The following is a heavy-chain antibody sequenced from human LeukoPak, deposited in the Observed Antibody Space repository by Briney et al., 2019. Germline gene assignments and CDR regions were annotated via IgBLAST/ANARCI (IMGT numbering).Heavy chain of an antibody. V-gene: IGHV3-30*02. CDR2: IRYDGSSK. CDR1: GFTFSKYG. Sequence: GGSLRLSCAASGFTFSKYGMYWVRQAPGKGLEWVAFIRYDGSSKSYADSVKGRFTISRDNSKSTLYLQMNSLRAEDTAVYYCAKDLEGYCSGGSCYDLPGYWGQGTLVTVSS. J-gene: IGHJ4*02. D-gene: IGHD2-15*01. CDR3: AKDLEGYCSGGSCYDLPGY.